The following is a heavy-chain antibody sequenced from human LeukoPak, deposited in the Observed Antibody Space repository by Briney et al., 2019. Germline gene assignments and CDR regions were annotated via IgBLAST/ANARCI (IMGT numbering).Heavy chain of an antibody. CDR2: IYYSGST. J-gene: IGHJ4*02. D-gene: IGHD3-3*01. V-gene: IGHV4-39*07. CDR3: ARETDEWLSPYYFDY. Sequence: MPSETLSLTRTVSGGSISSSSYYWGWIRQPPGKGLEWIGSIYYSGSTYYNPSLKSRVTISVDTSKNQFSLKLSSVTAADTAVYYCARETDEWLSPYYFDYWGQGTLVTVSS. CDR1: GGSISSSSYY.